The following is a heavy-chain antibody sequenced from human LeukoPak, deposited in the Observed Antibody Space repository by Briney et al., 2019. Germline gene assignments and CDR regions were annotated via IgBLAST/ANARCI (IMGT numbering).Heavy chain of an antibody. CDR3: ARYPKIASITIFGVVTYYFDY. D-gene: IGHD3-3*01. J-gene: IGHJ4*02. CDR1: GFTFDDYG. Sequence: PGGSLRLSCAASGFTFDDYGMSWVRQAPGKGLEWVSGINWNGGSTGYADSVKGRFTISRDNAKNSLYLQMNSLRGEDTALYYCARYPKIASITIFGVVTYYFDYWGQGTLVTVSS. CDR2: INWNGGST. V-gene: IGHV3-20*04.